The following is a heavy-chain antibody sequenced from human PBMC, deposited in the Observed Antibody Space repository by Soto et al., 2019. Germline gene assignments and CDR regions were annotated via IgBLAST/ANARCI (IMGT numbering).Heavy chain of an antibody. D-gene: IGHD3-10*01. CDR3: VTGDHADH. Sequence: GGSLRLSCAASGITTSNYWMGWVRQAPGKGLDWVAAIKQDGSEKYYGDSLRGRFTISRDNAINSLYLQMSSLRAEDTAVYFCVTGDHADHWGQGTLVTVSS. CDR2: IKQDGSEK. V-gene: IGHV3-7*03. CDR1: GITTSNYW. J-gene: IGHJ4*02.